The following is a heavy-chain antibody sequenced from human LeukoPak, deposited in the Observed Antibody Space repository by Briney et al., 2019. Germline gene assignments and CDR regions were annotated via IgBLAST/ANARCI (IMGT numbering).Heavy chain of an antibody. V-gene: IGHV3-30*02. D-gene: IGHD3-3*01. CDR2: IHYDSTTE. J-gene: IGHJ6*03. CDR3: ARGGLTIFGVVNYMDV. Sequence: GGSLRLSCAASGFAFSSYGMHWVRQAPGKGLEWVAYIHYDSTTEDYADSVKGRFTISRDNAKNSLYLQMNSLRAEDTALYYCARGGLTIFGVVNYMDVWGKGTTVTVSS. CDR1: GFAFSSYG.